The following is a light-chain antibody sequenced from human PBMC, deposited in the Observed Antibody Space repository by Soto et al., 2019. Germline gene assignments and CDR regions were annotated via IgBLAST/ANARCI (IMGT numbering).Light chain of an antibody. V-gene: IGKV4-1*01. CDR1: QSVFYTSDKKNY. J-gene: IGKJ1*01. CDR2: WAS. CDR3: QQYYTTPRT. Sequence: DIVLTQFPDSLAVSLGDRATITCTSSQSVFYTSDKKNYLAWYQQKPGQSPKLLIYWASTRNSGVPDRFSGSASGTDFTLTISSLQAEDVAVYYCQQYYTTPRTFGQGTKVEIK.